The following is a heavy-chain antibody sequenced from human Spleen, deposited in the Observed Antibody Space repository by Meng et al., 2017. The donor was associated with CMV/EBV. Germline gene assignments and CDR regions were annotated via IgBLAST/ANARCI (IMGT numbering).Heavy chain of an antibody. CDR1: GGSFSGYY. CDR3: ASTDIAATKVHKPLDY. V-gene: IGHV4-34*01. J-gene: IGHJ4*02. CDR2: INHSGST. Sequence: QVQLQQWGAGLFKPSETLSLTCAVYGGSFSGYYWSWIRQPPGKGLEWIGEINHSGSTNYNPSLKSRVTISVDTSKNQFSLKLSSVTAADTAVYYCASTDIAATKVHKPLDYWGQGTLVTVSS. D-gene: IGHD5-12*01.